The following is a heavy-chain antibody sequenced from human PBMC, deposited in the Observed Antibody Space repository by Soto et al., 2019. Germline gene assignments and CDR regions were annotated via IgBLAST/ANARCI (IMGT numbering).Heavy chain of an antibody. CDR2: IYYSGST. CDR1: GGSISSGDYY. D-gene: IGHD3-10*01. CDR3: ARVSTYYYGSGNEAKAFDI. V-gene: IGHV4-30-4*01. Sequence: QVQLQESGPGLVKPSQTLSLTCTVSGGSISSGDYYWSWIRQPPGKGLEWIGYIYYSGSTYYNPSLKSRVTISVDTSKNQFSLKLSSVTAADTAVYYCARVSTYYYGSGNEAKAFDIWGQGTMVTVSS. J-gene: IGHJ3*02.